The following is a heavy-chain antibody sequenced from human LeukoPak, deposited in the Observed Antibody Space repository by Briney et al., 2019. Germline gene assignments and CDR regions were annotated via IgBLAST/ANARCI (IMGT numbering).Heavy chain of an antibody. CDR1: GGTSSSYA. J-gene: IGHJ5*02. D-gene: IGHD3-10*01. CDR2: IIPIFGTA. CDR3: ARAYYYGSGSYNKPYNWFDP. V-gene: IGHV1-69*13. Sequence: SVKVSCKASGGTSSSYAISWVRQAPGQGLEWMGGIIPIFGTANYAQKFQGRVTITADESTSTAYMELSSLRSEDTAVYYCARAYYYGSGSYNKPYNWFDPWGQGTLVTVSS.